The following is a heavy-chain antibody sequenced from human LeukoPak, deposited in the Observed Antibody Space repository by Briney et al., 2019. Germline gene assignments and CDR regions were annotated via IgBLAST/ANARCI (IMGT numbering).Heavy chain of an antibody. V-gene: IGHV3-74*01. J-gene: IGHJ4*02. D-gene: IGHD6-19*01. CDR1: GFTFSSHW. CDR2: ISGDGSIR. Sequence: GSLRLSCAASGFTFSSHWMHWVRQAPGKGLVWVSRISGDGSIRSYAGSVKGRFTISRDNAKNTLYLQMNSLRAEDTAVYYCARDPIALAGLDFWGQGTLVTVSS. CDR3: ARDPIALAGLDF.